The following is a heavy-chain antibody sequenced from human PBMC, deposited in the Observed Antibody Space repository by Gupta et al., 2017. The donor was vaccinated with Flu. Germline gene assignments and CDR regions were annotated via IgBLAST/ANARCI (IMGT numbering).Heavy chain of an antibody. Sequence: EVQLLESGGGLAQPGGSLSLSCAASRFAFSTYAMNWVRRAPGKGLEWVATISVGGRLAYHADSVKGRFTISRDTFKDTLFLQMNSLRVEDTAVYYCAKERIPGDNYGHFDYWGPGTQVSVSS. CDR2: ISVGGRLA. J-gene: IGHJ4*02. D-gene: IGHD5-18*01. CDR3: AKERIPGDNYGHFDY. CDR1: RFAFSTYA. V-gene: IGHV3-23*01.